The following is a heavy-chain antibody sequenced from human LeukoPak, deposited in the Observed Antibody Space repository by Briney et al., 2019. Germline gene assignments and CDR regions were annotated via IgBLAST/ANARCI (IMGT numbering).Heavy chain of an antibody. Sequence: GGSLRLSCAASGFTFDDYAMHWVRQAPGKGLEWVSGISWNSGSIDSADSVKGRFTISRDNAKNSLYLQMNSLRAEDTALYYCAKVISGNYYDSSGYYSDWGQGTLVTVSS. J-gene: IGHJ4*02. CDR2: ISWNSGSI. V-gene: IGHV3-9*01. D-gene: IGHD3-22*01. CDR3: AKVISGNYYDSSGYYSD. CDR1: GFTFDDYA.